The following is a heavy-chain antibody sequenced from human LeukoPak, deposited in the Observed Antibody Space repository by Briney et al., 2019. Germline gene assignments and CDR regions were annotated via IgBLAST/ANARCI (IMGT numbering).Heavy chain of an antibody. CDR3: AREVYSGYDERIYYYYGMDV. D-gene: IGHD5-12*01. Sequence: SETLSLTCTVSGGSISSYYWSWIRQPPGKGLEWIGYIYYSGSTNYNPSLKSRVTISVDTSKNQFSLKLSSVTAADTAVYYCAREVYSGYDERIYYYYGMDVWGQGTTVTVSS. CDR2: IYYSGST. CDR1: GGSISSYY. J-gene: IGHJ6*02. V-gene: IGHV4-59*01.